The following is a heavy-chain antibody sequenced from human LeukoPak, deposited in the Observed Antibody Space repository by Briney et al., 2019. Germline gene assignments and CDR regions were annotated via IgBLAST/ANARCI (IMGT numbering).Heavy chain of an antibody. Sequence: GGSLRLSCAASGFTVSSNYMSWVRQAPGKGLEWVSVVYSGGNTYYADSVKGRFTISRDNSKNTLYLQMNSLRAEDTAVYYCAKDEHSGATHPRYYFDYWAKGTLVTVSS. CDR2: VYSGGNT. V-gene: IGHV3-53*05. CDR3: AKDEHSGATHPRYYFDY. CDR1: GFTVSSNY. J-gene: IGHJ4*02. D-gene: IGHD6-25*01.